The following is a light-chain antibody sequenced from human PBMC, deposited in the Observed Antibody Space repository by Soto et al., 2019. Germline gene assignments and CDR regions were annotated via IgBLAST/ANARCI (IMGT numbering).Light chain of an antibody. CDR3: QQRSKWPLT. Sequence: EIVLSQSPGTLSLSPVERATLSCRASQCVSSIYLAWYQQIPGQAPRLLIYDASNRATGIPARFSGSGSGTDFTLTISSLEPEDFAVYYCQQRSKWPLTFGQGTRLEIK. V-gene: IGKV3D-20*02. J-gene: IGKJ5*01. CDR1: QCVSSIY. CDR2: DAS.